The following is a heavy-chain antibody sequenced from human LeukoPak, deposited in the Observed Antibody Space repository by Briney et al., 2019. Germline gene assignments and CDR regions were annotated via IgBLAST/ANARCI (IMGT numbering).Heavy chain of an antibody. CDR2: IYYSGST. CDR3: ARTNYGSGSTYGMDV. J-gene: IGHJ6*02. D-gene: IGHD3-10*01. V-gene: IGHV4-59*01. Sequence: PSETLSLTCTVSGGSISSYYWSWIRQPPGKGLEWIGYIYYSGSTNYNPSLKSRVTMSVDTSKKQVSLKLSSVTAADSAVYYCARTNYGSGSTYGMDVWGQGTTVTVSS. CDR1: GGSISSYY.